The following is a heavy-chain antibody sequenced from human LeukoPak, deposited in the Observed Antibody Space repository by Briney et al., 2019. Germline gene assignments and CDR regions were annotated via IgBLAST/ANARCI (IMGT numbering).Heavy chain of an antibody. V-gene: IGHV7-4-1*02. Sequence: ASVKVSCKASGYTFTSYAMNWVRQAPGQGLEWMGWINTNTGNPTYAQGFTGRFVFSLDTSVSTAYLQISSLKAEDTAVYYCATSPGIAAPSGYYFDHWGQGTLVTVSS. J-gene: IGHJ4*02. CDR1: GYTFTSYA. CDR3: ATSPGIAAPSGYYFDH. CDR2: INTNTGNP. D-gene: IGHD6-13*01.